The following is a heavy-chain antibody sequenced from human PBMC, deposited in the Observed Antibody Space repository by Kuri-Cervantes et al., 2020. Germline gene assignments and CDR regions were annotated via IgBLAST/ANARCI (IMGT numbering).Heavy chain of an antibody. Sequence: GESLKISCAASGFTFSSYGMHWVRQAPGKGLEWVAVIWYDGSNKYYADSVKGRFTISRDDAKNSLYLQMNSLRAEDTAVYYCARDWSPVINDFWSGKKVYGMDVWGQGTMVTVSS. J-gene: IGHJ6*02. CDR1: GFTFSSYG. D-gene: IGHD3-3*01. CDR2: IWYDGSNK. CDR3: ARDWSPVINDFWSGKKVYGMDV. V-gene: IGHV3-33*01.